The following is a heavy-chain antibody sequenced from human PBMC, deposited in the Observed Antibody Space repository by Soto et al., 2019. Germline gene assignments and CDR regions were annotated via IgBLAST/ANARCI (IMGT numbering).Heavy chain of an antibody. Sequence: QVQLVESGGGVVQPGRSLRLSCAASGFTFSSYGMHWVRQAPGKGLEWVAVISYDGSNKYYADSVKGRFTISRDNSKNTLYLQMNSLRAEDTAVYYCAKGDDILTGTPPPWYFDYWGQGTLVTVSS. D-gene: IGHD3-9*01. J-gene: IGHJ4*02. CDR1: GFTFSSYG. CDR2: ISYDGSNK. V-gene: IGHV3-30*18. CDR3: AKGDDILTGTPPPWYFDY.